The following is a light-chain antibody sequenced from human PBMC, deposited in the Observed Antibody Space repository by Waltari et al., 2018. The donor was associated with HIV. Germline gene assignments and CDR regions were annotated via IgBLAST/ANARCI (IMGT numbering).Light chain of an antibody. V-gene: IGKV4-1*01. Sequence: DIVMTQSPDSLAVSLGERATINCKSSQYLLHSSNNKNYLAWYQQKPGQPPKLLIYWASTRESGVPDRFSGSGSGTDFTLTISSLLAEDVAVYYCHQYYSTPFTFGPGTKVDIK. CDR2: WAS. CDR1: QYLLHSSNNKNY. J-gene: IGKJ3*01. CDR3: HQYYSTPFT.